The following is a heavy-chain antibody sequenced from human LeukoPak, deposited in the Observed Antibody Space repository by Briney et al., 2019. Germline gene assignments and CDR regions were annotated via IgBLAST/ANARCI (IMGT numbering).Heavy chain of an antibody. J-gene: IGHJ4*02. V-gene: IGHV1-46*02. CDR3: ARDFGWSVDY. CDR2: IKHSGGST. D-gene: IGHD6-19*01. Sequence: APVKVSCTASGDILNSYHIHWVRQAPGQGLEWMGIIKHSGGSTTYAQKFQGRLTMTRDTSTGTVNMELSSLTSEDTAVYYCARDFGWSVDYWGQGALVTVSS. CDR1: GDILNSYH.